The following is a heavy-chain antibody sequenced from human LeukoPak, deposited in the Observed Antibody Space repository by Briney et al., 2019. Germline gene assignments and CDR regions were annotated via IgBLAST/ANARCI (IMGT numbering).Heavy chain of an antibody. J-gene: IGHJ4*02. CDR1: GFTFSSYG. CDR3: ARVSRSEADY. CDR2: IWYDGSNK. D-gene: IGHD6-25*01. V-gene: IGHV3-33*01. Sequence: GGSLRLSCAASGFTFSSYGMHWVRQAPGEGLEWVAVIWYDGSNKYYADSVKGRFTISRDNSKNTLYLQMNSLRAEDTAVYYCARVSRSEADYWGQGTLVTVSS.